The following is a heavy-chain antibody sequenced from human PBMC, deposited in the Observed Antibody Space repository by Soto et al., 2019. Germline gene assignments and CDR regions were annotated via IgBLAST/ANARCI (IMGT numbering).Heavy chain of an antibody. Sequence: QVQLQESGPGLVKPSQTLSLTCTVSGASISSGGYYWGWIRQHPGKGLEWIGFIYYIGTSYYNPSLESRITLSVDTSKNHFSLNLTSVTAADTAVYYCARVLRDVLSDRYYWYFDLWGRGTRVTVSS. D-gene: IGHD3-16*02. V-gene: IGHV4-31*03. J-gene: IGHJ2*01. CDR1: GASISSGGYY. CDR2: IYYIGTS. CDR3: ARVLRDVLSDRYYWYFDL.